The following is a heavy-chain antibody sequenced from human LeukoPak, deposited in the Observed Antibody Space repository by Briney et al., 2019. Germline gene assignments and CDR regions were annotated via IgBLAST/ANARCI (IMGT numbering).Heavy chain of an antibody. CDR2: ISGSGGST. Sequence: GGSLRLSCAASGFTFSSYAINWVRQAPGKGLEWVSAISGSGGSTYYADSVKGRFTISRDNSKNTLYLQMNSLRAEDTAVYYCAKGSTPFCSGGSCYFDYWGQGTLVTVSS. D-gene: IGHD2-15*01. CDR1: GFTFSSYA. J-gene: IGHJ4*02. CDR3: AKGSTPFCSGGSCYFDY. V-gene: IGHV3-23*01.